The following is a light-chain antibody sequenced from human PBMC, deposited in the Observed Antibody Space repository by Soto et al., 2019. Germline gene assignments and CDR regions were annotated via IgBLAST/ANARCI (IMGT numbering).Light chain of an antibody. J-gene: IGLJ3*02. CDR3: CSYAGSYTGV. CDR1: SSDVGGYDY. Sequence: QSALTQPRSVSGSPGQLVTISCTGTSSDVGGYDYVSWYQHHPGKAPKLMIYDVSQRPSGVPDRFSGSKSDNTGSLTISGLQAEDEADYHCCSYAGSYTGVFGGGTKLTVL. CDR2: DVS. V-gene: IGLV2-11*01.